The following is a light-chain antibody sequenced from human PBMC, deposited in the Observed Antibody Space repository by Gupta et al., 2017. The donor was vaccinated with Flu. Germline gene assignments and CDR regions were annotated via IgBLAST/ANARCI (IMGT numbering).Light chain of an antibody. CDR1: HYIDNW. Sequence: DIQMTQSPSFMSASVGDRVTITCRASHYIDNWLGWYQQKPGKPPKLLIYGASTLRGEVPSRFSGSGSGTEFSLTITSLQSEDFATYYCQQAYSFPRTFGQGTKVDIK. V-gene: IGKV1-12*01. CDR3: QQAYSFPRT. CDR2: GAS. J-gene: IGKJ1*01.